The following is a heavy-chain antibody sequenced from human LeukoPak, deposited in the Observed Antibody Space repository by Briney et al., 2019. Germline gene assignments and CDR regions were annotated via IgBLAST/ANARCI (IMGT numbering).Heavy chain of an antibody. J-gene: IGHJ4*02. CDR3: AGVEYSGWNLEY. D-gene: IGHD5-12*01. V-gene: IGHV3-7*01. CDR1: GFTFRSYW. Sequence: PGGSLRLSCAASGFTFRSYWMSWVRQAPGKGLEWVANINQGGSVQYYMDSVKGRFTISRDDAENSLYVQMNSLRDEDTAVYYCAGVEYSGWNLEYWGQGTLVTVSS. CDR2: INQGGSVQ.